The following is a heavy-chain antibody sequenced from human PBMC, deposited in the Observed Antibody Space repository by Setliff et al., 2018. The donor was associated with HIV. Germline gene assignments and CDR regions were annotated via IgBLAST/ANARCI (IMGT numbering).Heavy chain of an antibody. CDR1: GGSVRSSRDY. J-gene: IGHJ3*02. D-gene: IGHD3-22*01. CDR2: IYHSGST. V-gene: IGHV4-39*07. CDR3: ARGRRRSITMIVVVITHAFDI. Sequence: ETLSLTCSVSGGSVRSSRDYWGWIRQPPGKGLEWIGSIYHSGSTYYNPSLKSRVTISVDTSKNQFSLKLSSVTAADTAVYYCARGRRRSITMIVVVITHAFDIWGQGTMVTVSS.